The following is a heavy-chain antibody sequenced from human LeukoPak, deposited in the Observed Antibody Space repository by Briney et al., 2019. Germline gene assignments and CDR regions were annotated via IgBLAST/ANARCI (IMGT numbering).Heavy chain of an antibody. CDR2: INWNSDTR. CDR3: AKDVDESVAGNNWFDP. J-gene: IGHJ5*02. Sequence: GRSLRLSCAASGFTFDDFAMHWVRQAPGKGLEWVSGINWNSDTRAYADSVKGRFTISRDNAKNFVYLQMSSLRAEGTAFYYCAKDVDESVAGNNWFDPWGQGTLVTVSS. V-gene: IGHV3-9*01. CDR1: GFTFDDFA. D-gene: IGHD6-19*01.